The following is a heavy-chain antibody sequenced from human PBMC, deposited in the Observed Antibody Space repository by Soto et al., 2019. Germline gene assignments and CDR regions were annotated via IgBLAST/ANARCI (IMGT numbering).Heavy chain of an antibody. CDR1: GGSFSGYY. D-gene: IGHD2-2*01. Sequence: SETLSLTCAVYGGSFSGYYWSWIRQPPGKGLEWIGEINHSGSTNYNPSLKSRVTISVDTSKNQFSLKLSSVTAADTAVYYCAREGIVVVPAAMEITNWFDPWGQGTLVTVSS. CDR2: INHSGST. CDR3: AREGIVVVPAAMEITNWFDP. J-gene: IGHJ5*02. V-gene: IGHV4-34*01.